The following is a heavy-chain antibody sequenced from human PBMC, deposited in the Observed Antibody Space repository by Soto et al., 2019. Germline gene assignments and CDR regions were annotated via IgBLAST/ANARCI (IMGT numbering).Heavy chain of an antibody. Sequence: SETLSLTCTVSGGSISSSSYYWGWIRQPPGKGLEWIGSIYYSGSTYYNPSLKSRVTISVDTSKNQFSLKLSSVTAADTAVYYCARPRGTYCTNGVCYGYYFDYWGQGTLVTVPS. CDR1: GGSISSSSYY. D-gene: IGHD2-8*01. V-gene: IGHV4-39*01. CDR2: IYYSGST. J-gene: IGHJ4*02. CDR3: ARPRGTYCTNGVCYGYYFDY.